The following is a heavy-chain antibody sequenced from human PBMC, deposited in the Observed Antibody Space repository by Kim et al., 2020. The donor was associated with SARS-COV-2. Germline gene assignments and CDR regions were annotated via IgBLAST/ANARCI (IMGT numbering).Heavy chain of an antibody. V-gene: IGHV3-23*01. CDR2: IRGDGGST. CDR1: GFTFSNYV. Sequence: GGSLRLSCAASGFTFSNYVMSWVRQAPGKGLEWVSAIRGDGGSTYYADSVKGRFTLSRDNSQSTLYLQMNNLRADDMAVYYWARPTYSYDLWGQGTLASVSP. CDR3: ARPTYSYDL. D-gene: IGHD3-22*01. J-gene: IGHJ1*01.